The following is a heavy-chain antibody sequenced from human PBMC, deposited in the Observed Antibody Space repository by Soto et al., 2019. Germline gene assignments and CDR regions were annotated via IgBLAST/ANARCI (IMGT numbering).Heavy chain of an antibody. Sequence: SETLSLTCTVSGGSISSSSYYWGWIRHPPGKGLEWIGSIYYSGSTYYNPSLKSRVTISVDTSKNQFSLKLSSVTAADTAVYYCARLTMRSSGWQYLSYYYYGMDVWGQGTTVT. CDR1: GGSISSSSYY. CDR2: IYYSGST. D-gene: IGHD6-19*01. CDR3: ARLTMRSSGWQYLSYYYYGMDV. J-gene: IGHJ6*02. V-gene: IGHV4-39*01.